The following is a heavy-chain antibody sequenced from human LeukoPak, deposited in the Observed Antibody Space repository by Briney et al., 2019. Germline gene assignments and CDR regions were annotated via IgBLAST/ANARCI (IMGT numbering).Heavy chain of an antibody. V-gene: IGHV3-30*02. CDR2: IRYGGSNK. J-gene: IGHJ6*03. Sequence: GGSLRLSCAASGFTFSSYGMHWVRQAPGKGLEWVAFIRYGGSNKYYADSVKGRFTISRDNSKNTLYLQMNSLRAEDTAVYYCAKVGKHPTTVTTRSSYYYYYMDVWGKGTTVTISS. CDR3: AKVGKHPTTVTTRSSYYYYYMDV. D-gene: IGHD4-17*01. CDR1: GFTFSSYG.